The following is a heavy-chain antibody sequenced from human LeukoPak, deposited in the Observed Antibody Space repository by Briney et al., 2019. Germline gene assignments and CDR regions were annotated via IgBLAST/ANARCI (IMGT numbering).Heavy chain of an antibody. CDR1: RFTFSNYW. J-gene: IGHJ4*02. CDR2: INQDGSKK. V-gene: IGHV3-7*01. Sequence: QSGGSLRLSCVASRFTFSNYWMSWVRQAPEKGLEWVANINQDGSKKPYADSMKGRFTISRDNAKESLYLQLNSLRADDTAVYYCAKWGPHCVGDYCPALDSWGQGTLVTVSS. CDR3: AKWGPHCVGDYCPALDS. D-gene: IGHD2-21*02.